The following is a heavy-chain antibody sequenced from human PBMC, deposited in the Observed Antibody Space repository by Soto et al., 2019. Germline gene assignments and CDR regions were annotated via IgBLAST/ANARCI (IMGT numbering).Heavy chain of an antibody. D-gene: IGHD5-12*01. CDR2: ISYDGSNK. CDR1: GFSFSNSG. CDR3: AKDRRGYDSTSDY. V-gene: IGHV3-30*18. Sequence: QVQLVESGGGVVQPGRSLRLSCAASGFSFSNSGMHWVRQAPGKGLEWVAFISYDGSNKYYADSVKGRFTISRDNSKNTLYLQMNSLRAEDTAVYYCAKDRRGYDSTSDYWGQGTLVTVSS. J-gene: IGHJ4*02.